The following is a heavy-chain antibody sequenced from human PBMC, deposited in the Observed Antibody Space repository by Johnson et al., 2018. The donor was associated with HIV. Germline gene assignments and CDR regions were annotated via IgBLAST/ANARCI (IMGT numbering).Heavy chain of an antibody. Sequence: SGFTFSSYGIHWVRQAPGKGLEWVAFTQYDGSNKYYADSVKGRFTISRDNSKNTLYLQMNSLRAEDTAVYYCALAAIAAAGDAFDIWGQGTMVTVSS. CDR2: TQYDGSNK. V-gene: IGHV3-30*02. J-gene: IGHJ3*02. CDR1: GFTFSSYG. D-gene: IGHD6-13*01. CDR3: ALAAIAAAGDAFDI.